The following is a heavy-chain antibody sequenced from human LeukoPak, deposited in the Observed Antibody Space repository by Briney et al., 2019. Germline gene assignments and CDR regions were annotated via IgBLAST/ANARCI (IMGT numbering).Heavy chain of an antibody. D-gene: IGHD3-3*01. CDR3: ARGAVYDLIGYYYMDV. CDR1: GYTFTSYY. V-gene: IGHV1-46*01. CDR2: INPSGGST. Sequence: ASVKVSCKASGYTFTSYYMHWVRQAPGQGLEWMGIINPSGGSTSYAQKFQGRVTMTRDTSTSTVYMELSSLRSEDTAVYYCARGAVYDLIGYYYMDVWGKGTTVTVSS. J-gene: IGHJ6*03.